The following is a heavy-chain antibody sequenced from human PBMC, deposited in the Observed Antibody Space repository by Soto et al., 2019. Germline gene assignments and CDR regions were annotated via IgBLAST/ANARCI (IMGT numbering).Heavy chain of an antibody. CDR3: ARRVVPAALGL. CDR2: MHQSGST. D-gene: IGHD2-2*01. CDR1: GGSFGGYY. V-gene: IGHV4-34*01. Sequence: SATLSLTCAVYGGSFGGYYWSWIRQPPGKGLEWIGEMHQSGSTKYNPSLKSRVTLSLDTSQNQFSLKMSSVTAADTAMYYCARRVVPAALGLWGRGTLVTVSS. J-gene: IGHJ2*01.